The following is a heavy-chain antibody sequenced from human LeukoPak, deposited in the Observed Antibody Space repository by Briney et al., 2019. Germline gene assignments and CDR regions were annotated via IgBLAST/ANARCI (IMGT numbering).Heavy chain of an antibody. CDR1: GGTFSSYA. D-gene: IGHD1-26*01. CDR2: IIPILGIA. CDR3: ARERRSRDSGSYCL. Sequence: SSVKVSCKASGGTFSSYAISWVRQAPGQGLEWMGRIIPILGIANYAQKFQGRVTITADKSTSTAYMELSSLRSEDTAVYYCARERRSRDSGSYCLWGQGTLVTVSS. V-gene: IGHV1-69*04. J-gene: IGHJ4*02.